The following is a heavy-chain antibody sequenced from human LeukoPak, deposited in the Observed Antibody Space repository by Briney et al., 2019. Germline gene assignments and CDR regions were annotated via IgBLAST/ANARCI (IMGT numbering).Heavy chain of an antibody. Sequence: GGSLRLSCAASGFTFDDYAMHWVRQAPGKGLEWVSGISWNSGSIVYADSVKGRFTISRDNAKNSLYLQMNSLRAEDTALYYCAKAVTYYYDSSGYYLDAFDIWGQGTMVTVSS. CDR3: AKAVTYYYDSSGYYLDAFDI. D-gene: IGHD3-22*01. CDR2: ISWNSGSI. CDR1: GFTFDDYA. J-gene: IGHJ3*02. V-gene: IGHV3-9*01.